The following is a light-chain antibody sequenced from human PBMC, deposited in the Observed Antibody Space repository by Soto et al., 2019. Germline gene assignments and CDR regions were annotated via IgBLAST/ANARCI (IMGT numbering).Light chain of an antibody. Sequence: QSVLTQPPSVSAAPGQKVTISCSGSSSNIGNNYVSWYQHVPGTAPKLLIYDNNERPSGIPDRSSGSKSGTSATLGITGLQTGDEADYHCGTWDSSLSAVVFGGGTKVTVL. CDR2: DNN. CDR1: SSNIGNNY. J-gene: IGLJ3*02. V-gene: IGLV1-51*01. CDR3: GTWDSSLSAVV.